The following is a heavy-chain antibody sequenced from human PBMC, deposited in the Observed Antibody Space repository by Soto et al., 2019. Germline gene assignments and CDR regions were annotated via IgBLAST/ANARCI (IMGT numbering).Heavy chain of an antibody. J-gene: IGHJ4*02. CDR3: ARHVEYYSSGNYYRPLHC. Sequence: ETLSLTCTFSGDSFGSSGHYWCGIRQPPGKGLEWIGSVYYTGGTNYNTSLKSRVSISVDTSKKQLSLKVSSVTAADTAVYYCARHVEYYSSGNYYRPLHCWGQRSPVPVS. V-gene: IGHV4-39*01. CDR2: VYYTGGT. D-gene: IGHD3-10*01. CDR1: GDSFGSSGHY.